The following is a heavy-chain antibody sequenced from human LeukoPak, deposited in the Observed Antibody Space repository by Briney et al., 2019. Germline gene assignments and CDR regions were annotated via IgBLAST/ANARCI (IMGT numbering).Heavy chain of an antibody. CDR2: ISYDGSNK. J-gene: IGHJ4*02. CDR1: GFTFSSYG. Sequence: AGGSLRLSCAASGFTFSSYGMPWVRQAPGKGLEWVAVISYDGSNKYYADSVKGRFTISRDNSKNTLYLQMNSLRAEDTAVYYCAKDLKQWPQNFDYWGQGTLVTVSS. D-gene: IGHD6-19*01. CDR3: AKDLKQWPQNFDY. V-gene: IGHV3-30*18.